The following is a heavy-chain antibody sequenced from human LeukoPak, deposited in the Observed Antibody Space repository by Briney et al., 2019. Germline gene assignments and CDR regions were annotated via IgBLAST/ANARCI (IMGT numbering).Heavy chain of an antibody. J-gene: IGHJ4*02. CDR2: IYLGNSDT. Sequence: GESLQISCKGSGYSFTSYWIGWVRQMPGKGLEWMGIIYLGNSDTRYSPSFRGQVTISADKSISTAYLQWSSLKASDTAMYYCARQGASSSWSYDYWGQGTLVTVSS. CDR3: ARQGASSSWSYDY. CDR1: GYSFTSYW. V-gene: IGHV5-51*01. D-gene: IGHD6-13*01.